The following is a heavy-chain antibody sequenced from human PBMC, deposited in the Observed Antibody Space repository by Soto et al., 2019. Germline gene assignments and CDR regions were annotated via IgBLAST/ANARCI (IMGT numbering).Heavy chain of an antibody. CDR3: TTEAYDNSGSLAFDI. J-gene: IGHJ3*02. V-gene: IGHV4-59*08. CDR2: IFHTGTT. CDR1: GSSISSSY. Sequence: SETLSLTCTISGSSISSSYWSWIRQPPGKGLEWIGYIFHTGTTSYNPSLKSRVTLSVDTSQSQFSLKLNSVTAADTAVYYCTTEAYDNSGSLAFDIWGPGTLVTVS. D-gene: IGHD3-22*01.